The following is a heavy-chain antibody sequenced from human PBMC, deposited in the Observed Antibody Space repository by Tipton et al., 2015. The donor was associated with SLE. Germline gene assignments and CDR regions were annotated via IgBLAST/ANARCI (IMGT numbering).Heavy chain of an antibody. Sequence: SLRLSCAASGFTFSSYDMHWVRQATGKGLEWVSAIGTAGDTYYPGSVKGRFTISRDNAKNSLYLQMNSLRAEDTAVYYCARSLVGARGIDIWGQGTMVTVSS. V-gene: IGHV3-13*01. J-gene: IGHJ3*02. CDR3: ARSLVGARGIDI. D-gene: IGHD1-26*01. CDR2: IGTAGDT. CDR1: GFTFSSYD.